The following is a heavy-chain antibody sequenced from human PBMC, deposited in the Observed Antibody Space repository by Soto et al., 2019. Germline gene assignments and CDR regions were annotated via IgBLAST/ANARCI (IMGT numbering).Heavy chain of an antibody. CDR1: GFRFRNHG. Sequence: QAQLEESGGGVVQPGTSLRLSCAASGFRFRNHGMHWVRQAPGKGLEWVALISFDETNKKYADSVKGRFTISRDNSKNMLFLQMNSLRPDDTAMYYCVSTGPDWGQGTLVIVSS. CDR2: ISFDETNK. V-gene: IGHV3-30*03. J-gene: IGHJ4*02. D-gene: IGHD3-10*01. CDR3: VSTGPD.